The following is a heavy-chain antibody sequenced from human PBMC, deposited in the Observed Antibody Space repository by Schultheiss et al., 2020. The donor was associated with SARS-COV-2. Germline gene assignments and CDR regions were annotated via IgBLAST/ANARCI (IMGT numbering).Heavy chain of an antibody. CDR1: GGTFSSYA. D-gene: IGHD1-14*01. CDR3: AREIRYFSLDY. CDR2: ISAYNGNT. Sequence: ASVKVSCKASGGTFSSYAISWVRQAPGQGLEWMGWISAYNGNTNYAQKFQGRVTMTTDKSTTTAYMELRSLRSDDTAVYYCAREIRYFSLDYWGQGTLVTVSS. V-gene: IGHV1-18*01. J-gene: IGHJ4*02.